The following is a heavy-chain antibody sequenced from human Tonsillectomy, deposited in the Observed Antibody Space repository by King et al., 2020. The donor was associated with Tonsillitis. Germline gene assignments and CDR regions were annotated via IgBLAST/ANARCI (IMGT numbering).Heavy chain of an antibody. CDR2: IIPILGIA. CDR1: GGTFSSYA. D-gene: IGHD3-16*01. J-gene: IGHJ5*02. V-gene: IGHV1-69*04. Sequence: QLVQSGAEVKKPGSSVKVSCKASGGTFSSYAISWVRQAPGQGLEWMGRIIPILGIANYAQKFQGRVTITADKPTSTAYMELSSLRSEDTAVYYCARGGGHGQNWFDPWGQGTLVTVSS. CDR3: ARGGGHGQNWFDP.